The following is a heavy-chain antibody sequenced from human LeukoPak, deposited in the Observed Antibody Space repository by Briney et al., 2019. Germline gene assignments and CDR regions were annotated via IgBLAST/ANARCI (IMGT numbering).Heavy chain of an antibody. CDR3: ARDGVVTTHIDY. V-gene: IGHV1-69*05. CDR1: GYTFTSYY. D-gene: IGHD3-3*01. CDR2: IIPIFGTA. J-gene: IGHJ4*02. Sequence: SVKVSCEASGYTFTSYYMHWVRQAPGQGLEWMGRIIPIFGTANYAQKFQGRVTITTDESTSTAYMELSSLRSEDTAVYYCARDGVVTTHIDYWGQGTLVTVSS.